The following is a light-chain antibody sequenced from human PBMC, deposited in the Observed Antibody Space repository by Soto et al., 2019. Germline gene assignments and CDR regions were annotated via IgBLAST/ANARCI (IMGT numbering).Light chain of an antibody. V-gene: IGLV4-69*01. J-gene: IGLJ3*02. Sequence: QAVLTQSPSASASLGASVKLTCTLSSAHSSYAIAWHQQQPEKGPRYLMKLNSDGSHSKGDGIPDRFSGSSSGAERYLTISSLQSEDEADYYCQTWGTGIRVFGVGTKLTVL. CDR2: LNSDGSH. CDR3: QTWGTGIRV. CDR1: SAHSSYA.